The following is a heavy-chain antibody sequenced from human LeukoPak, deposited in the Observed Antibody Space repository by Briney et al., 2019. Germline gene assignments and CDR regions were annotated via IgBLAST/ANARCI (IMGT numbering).Heavy chain of an antibody. D-gene: IGHD6-6*01. CDR2: IYFSGGT. CDR1: GDSISSSNCY. J-gene: IGHJ5*02. CDR3: ARDGQAGLVVNWFDP. V-gene: IGHV4-39*02. Sequence: PSETLSLTCTVSGDSISSSNCYWGWIRQPPGKGLEWIGSIYFSGGTYYNASLKSRVTISVDTSKNQFSLKLSSVTAADTAVYYCARDGQAGLVVNWFDPWGQGTLVTVSS.